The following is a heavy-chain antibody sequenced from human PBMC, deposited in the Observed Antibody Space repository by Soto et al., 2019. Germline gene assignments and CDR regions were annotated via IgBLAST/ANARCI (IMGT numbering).Heavy chain of an antibody. D-gene: IGHD2-15*01. CDR1: GITFSTYW. J-gene: IGHJ4*02. CDR2: IKEDGSEK. Sequence: VGSLRLSWAASGITFSTYWKSWGRHAPGKGPEWVANIKEDGSEKNYVDSVKGRFTISRDNGKNSLSLEMNSLRAEDTAVDYCRLDCIGADLDNWGQGTLVTVS. CDR3: RLDCIGADLDN. V-gene: IGHV3-7*01.